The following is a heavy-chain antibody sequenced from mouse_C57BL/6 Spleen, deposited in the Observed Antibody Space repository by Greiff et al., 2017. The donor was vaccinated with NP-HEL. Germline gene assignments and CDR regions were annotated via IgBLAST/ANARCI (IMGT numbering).Heavy chain of an antibody. CDR1: GYTFTSYW. CDR2: IYPGSGST. V-gene: IGHV1-55*01. J-gene: IGHJ2*01. CDR3: ARGGFITTVVRVYFDY. D-gene: IGHD1-1*01. Sequence: QVQLQQPGAELVKPGASVKMSCKASGYTFTSYWITWVKQRPGQGLEWIGDIYPGSGSTNYNEKFKSKATLTVDTSSSTAYMQLSSLTSEDSAVYYCARGGFITTVVRVYFDYWGQGTTLTVSS.